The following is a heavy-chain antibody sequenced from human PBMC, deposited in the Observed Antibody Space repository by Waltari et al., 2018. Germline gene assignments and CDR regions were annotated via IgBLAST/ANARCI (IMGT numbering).Heavy chain of an antibody. J-gene: IGHJ5*02. CDR1: GYSFTAYY. Sequence: QVQLAQSGPEVKRPGASVKVSCKSSGYSFTAYYFHWVRQAPGQGLEWIGWINPNTDGTEYAENFQGRATMTRDTSIKTVYMELSSLTSDDTAIYHCARVLGGHSNSEPDPWGQGTLVSVSS. D-gene: IGHD4-4*01. V-gene: IGHV1-2*02. CDR3: ARVLGGHSNSEPDP. CDR2: INPNTDGT.